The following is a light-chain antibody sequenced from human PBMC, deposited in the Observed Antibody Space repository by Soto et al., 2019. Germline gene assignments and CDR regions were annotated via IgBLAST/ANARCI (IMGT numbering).Light chain of an antibody. CDR3: QQYGSSPLT. Sequence: EIVLTQSPGTLSLSPGERATLSCRASQSVSSSYLAWYQQKPGQAPKFLIYGVSSRATGIPDRFSGSGSGTDFTLTISRLEPEDFAVYYCQQYGSSPLTFGGGTKVDIK. CDR1: QSVSSSY. V-gene: IGKV3-20*01. J-gene: IGKJ4*01. CDR2: GVS.